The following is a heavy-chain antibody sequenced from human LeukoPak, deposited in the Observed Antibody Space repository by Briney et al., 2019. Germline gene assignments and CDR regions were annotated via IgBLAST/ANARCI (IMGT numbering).Heavy chain of an antibody. Sequence: SETLSLTCTVSGYSIISVYYWSWIRQPAGKGLEWIGRIYTSGSTNYNPSLKSRVTMSVDTSKNQFSLKLSSVTAADTAVYYCARDYYGSGSYYNGDAFDIWGQGTMVTVSS. V-gene: IGHV4-4*07. CDR2: IYTSGST. CDR1: GYSIISVYY. J-gene: IGHJ3*02. CDR3: ARDYYGSGSYYNGDAFDI. D-gene: IGHD3-10*01.